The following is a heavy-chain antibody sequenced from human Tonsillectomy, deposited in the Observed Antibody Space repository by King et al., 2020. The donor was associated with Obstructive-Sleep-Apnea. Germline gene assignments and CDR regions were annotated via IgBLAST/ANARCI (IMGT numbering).Heavy chain of an antibody. D-gene: IGHD3-22*01. CDR2: INTDEGDT. CDR3: ASAIFSYDSNGDDWYFDL. V-gene: IGHV3-74*01. J-gene: IGHJ2*01. CDR1: GFTFSSYW. Sequence: QLVQSGGSLVQPGGSLRLSCAASGFTFSSYWMHWVRQAPGKGLVWVSRINTDEGDTTYADSVKGRFTISRDNAKNTLYLQMNSLRAEDTAVYYCASAIFSYDSNGDDWYFDLWGRGTLVTVSS.